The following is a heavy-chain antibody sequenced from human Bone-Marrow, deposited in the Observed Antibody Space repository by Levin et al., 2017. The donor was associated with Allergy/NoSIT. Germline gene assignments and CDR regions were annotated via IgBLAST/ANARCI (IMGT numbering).Heavy chain of an antibody. J-gene: IGHJ5*02. V-gene: IGHV1-69*06. CDR3: ARGAGYTYGLSRWFDP. Sequence: ASVKVSCKASGGTFSSFYINWVRQAPGQGLEWLGGISPIVGTSNYAQKFQGRVTITADKSTATAYMELTRLTSDDTAVYYCARGAGYTYGLSRWFDPWGQGTLVTVSS. CDR2: ISPIVGTS. D-gene: IGHD5-18*01. CDR1: GGTFSSFY.